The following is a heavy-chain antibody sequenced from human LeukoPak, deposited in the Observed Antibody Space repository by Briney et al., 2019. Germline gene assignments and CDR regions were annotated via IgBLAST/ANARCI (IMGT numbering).Heavy chain of an antibody. V-gene: IGHV4-59*01. CDR3: ARTGSWYYYFDY. D-gene: IGHD6-13*01. CDR1: GGSISTYY. J-gene: IGHJ4*02. Sequence: SETLSLTCTVSGGSISTYYWTWFRQPPGKGPEWIGYIYHSGSTNYNPSLKSRVTISVDTSKNQLSLKLNSVTAADTAVYYCARTGSWYYYFDYWGQGTLVTVSS. CDR2: IYHSGST.